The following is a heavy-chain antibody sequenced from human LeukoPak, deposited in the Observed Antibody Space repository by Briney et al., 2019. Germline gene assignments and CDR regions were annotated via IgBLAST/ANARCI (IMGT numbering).Heavy chain of an antibody. D-gene: IGHD6-13*01. CDR1: GFTFAGQA. Sequence: GGSLRLSCAASGFTFAGQAMSWVRQAPGKGLEWVSGISVSSGNTHYADSVKGPFTISRDTSKNTVYLQMNSVRVDDTAVYYCAKKGSRKFDYWGQGPLVTVSS. V-gene: IGHV3-23*01. CDR2: ISVSSGNT. J-gene: IGHJ4*02. CDR3: AKKGSRKFDY.